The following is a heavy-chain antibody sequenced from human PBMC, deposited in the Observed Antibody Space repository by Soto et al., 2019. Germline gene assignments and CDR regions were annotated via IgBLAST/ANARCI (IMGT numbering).Heavy chain of an antibody. CDR2: IKQDGSDK. CDR1: GFTFSSAW. V-gene: IGHV3-7*01. J-gene: IGHJ4*02. CDR3: ARGGGAIDY. Sequence: EVQVVESGGGLVQPGGSLGLSCEGSGFTFSSAWMTWVRQAPGKGLEWVANIKQDGSDKYYVDSVKGRFTISRDNAKNSLYLQMNNLRAEDTAVYYCARGGGAIDYWGQGTLVVVSS. D-gene: IGHD3-3*01.